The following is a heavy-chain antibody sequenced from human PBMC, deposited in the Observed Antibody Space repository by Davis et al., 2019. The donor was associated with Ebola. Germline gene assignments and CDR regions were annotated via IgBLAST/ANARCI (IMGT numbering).Heavy chain of an antibody. D-gene: IGHD4-17*01. CDR3: AKGLTTVTTSPGGDY. CDR2: ISGSGGST. Sequence: GGSLRLSCAASGFTFSGSAMHWVRQAPGKGLEWVSAISGSGGSTYYADSVKGRFTISRDNSKNTLYLQMNSLRAEDTAVYYCAKGLTTVTTSPGGDYWGQGTLVTVSS. V-gene: IGHV3-23*01. CDR1: GFTFSGSA. J-gene: IGHJ4*02.